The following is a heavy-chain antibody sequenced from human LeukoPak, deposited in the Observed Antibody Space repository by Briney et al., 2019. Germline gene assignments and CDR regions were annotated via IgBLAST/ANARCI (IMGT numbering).Heavy chain of an antibody. CDR3: AKTTCRRFLEWLCPSYGMDV. J-gene: IGHJ6*02. V-gene: IGHV3-23*01. Sequence: YAXXWVRQAPXKGLEWVSAISGSGGSTYYADSVKGRFTISRDNSKNTLDLQMNSLRAEDTAVYYCAKTTCRRFLEWLCPSYGMDVWGQGTTVTVSS. CDR1: YA. D-gene: IGHD3-3*01. CDR2: ISGSGGST.